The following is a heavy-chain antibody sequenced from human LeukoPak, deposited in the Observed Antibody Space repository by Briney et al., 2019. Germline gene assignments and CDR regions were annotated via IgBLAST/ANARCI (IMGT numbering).Heavy chain of an antibody. D-gene: IGHD3-22*01. CDR3: ATGSGSSGYYFGKYYFDY. J-gene: IGHJ4*02. Sequence: KFSETLSLTCTVSGGSISSYYWSWIRQPAGKGLEWIGRIYTSGSTNYNPSLKSRVTMSVDTSKNQFSLKLSSVTAADTAVYYCATGSGSSGYYFGKYYFDYWGQGTLVTVSS. V-gene: IGHV4-4*07. CDR2: IYTSGST. CDR1: GGSISSYY.